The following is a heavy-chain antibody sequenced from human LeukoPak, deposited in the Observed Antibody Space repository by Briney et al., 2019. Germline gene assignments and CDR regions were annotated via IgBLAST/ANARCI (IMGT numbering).Heavy chain of an antibody. J-gene: IGHJ6*03. D-gene: IGHD3-3*01. CDR2: IYHSGST. CDR1: GYSISSGYY. V-gene: IGHV4-38-2*02. Sequence: PSETLSLTCTVSGYSISSGYYWGWIRQPPGKGLEWIGSIYHSGSTYYNPSLRSRVTISVDTSKNQFSLKLSSVTAADTAVYYCARGHYDFWSGYYSRYYYYYMDVWGKGTTVTVSS. CDR3: ARGHYDFWSGYYSRYYYYYMDV.